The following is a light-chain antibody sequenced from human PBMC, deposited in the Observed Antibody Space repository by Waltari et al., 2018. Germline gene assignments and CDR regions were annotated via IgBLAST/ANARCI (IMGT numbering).Light chain of an antibody. V-gene: IGKV3-20*01. Sequence: IVLTQSPGTLSLSPGNRAILSCRASQSVSKYLAWYQQKPGQAPRLLIFGASSRATGIPDRFSGSGSGTDLSLTISRVEPEDFAVYYCQQYVSLPATFGQGTKVEIE. CDR3: QQYVSLPAT. J-gene: IGKJ1*01. CDR2: GAS. CDR1: QSVSKY.